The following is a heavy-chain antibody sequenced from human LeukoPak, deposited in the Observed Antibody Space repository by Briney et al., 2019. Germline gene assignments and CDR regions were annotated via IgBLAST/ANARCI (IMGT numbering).Heavy chain of an antibody. Sequence: PSETLSLTCGVYGGSISGYYWSWIRQPPGKGLEWIGEINHSGSTNYNPSLKSRVTISVDTSKNQLSLKLSSLTAADTAMYYCARGNARYYDILTGYMHWGQGTLVTVSS. CDR2: INHSGST. D-gene: IGHD3-9*01. CDR1: GGSISGYY. CDR3: ARGNARYYDILTGYMH. J-gene: IGHJ4*02. V-gene: IGHV4-34*01.